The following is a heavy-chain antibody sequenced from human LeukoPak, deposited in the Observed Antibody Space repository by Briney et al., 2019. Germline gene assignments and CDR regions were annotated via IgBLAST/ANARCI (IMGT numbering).Heavy chain of an antibody. CDR3: ARLVPTTHSIDY. Sequence: SETLSLTCTVSGGSISSYYWSWIRQPPGKGLEWIGHIYYSGSTNYNPSLKSRVTISVDTSKNQFSLKLSSVTAADTAVYYCARLVPTTHSIDYWGQGTLVTVSS. V-gene: IGHV4-59*08. J-gene: IGHJ4*02. CDR1: GGSISSYY. CDR2: IYYSGST. D-gene: IGHD1-1*01.